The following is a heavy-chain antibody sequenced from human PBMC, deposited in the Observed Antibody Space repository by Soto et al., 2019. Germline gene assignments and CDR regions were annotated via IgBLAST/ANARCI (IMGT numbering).Heavy chain of an antibody. Sequence: ASVKVSCKASGYTFTSYYMHWLRQAPGQGLEWMGIINPSGGSTSYAQKFQGRVTMTRDTSTSTVYMELSSLRSEDTAVYYCARERSERRLPWDIVVVVAATPRVGYYYGMDVWGQGTTVTVS. CDR2: INPSGGST. J-gene: IGHJ6*01. V-gene: IGHV1-46*01. CDR1: GYTFTSYY. CDR3: ARERSERRLPWDIVVVVAATPRVGYYYGMDV. D-gene: IGHD2-15*01.